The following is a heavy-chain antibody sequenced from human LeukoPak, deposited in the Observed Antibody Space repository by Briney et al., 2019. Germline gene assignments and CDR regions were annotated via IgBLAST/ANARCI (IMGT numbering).Heavy chain of an antibody. CDR3: ATAGRYSSSSIDY. J-gene: IGHJ4*02. D-gene: IGHD6-6*01. CDR1: GGSISSGGYY. Sequence: SQTLSLTCTVSGGSISSGGYYWSWIRQHPGRGLEWIGYIYYSGSTYYNPSRKSRVTISVDTSKNQFSLKLRSVTAADTAVYYCATAGRYSSSSIDYWGQGTLVTVSS. CDR2: IYYSGST. V-gene: IGHV4-31*03.